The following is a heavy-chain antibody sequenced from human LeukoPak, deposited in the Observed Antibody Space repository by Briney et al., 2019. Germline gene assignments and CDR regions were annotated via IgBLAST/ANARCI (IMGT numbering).Heavy chain of an antibody. J-gene: IGHJ4*02. CDR1: GYTFTSYA. D-gene: IGHD3-10*01. Sequence: GASVKVSCKASGYTFTSYAMQWVRQAPGQRLEWMGWINAGNGITKYSQKFQGRVTITRDTSASTAYMELSSLRSEDTAVYYCAMIYYGSGSSYWGQGTLVTVSS. CDR2: INAGNGIT. CDR3: AMIYYGSGSSY. V-gene: IGHV1-3*01.